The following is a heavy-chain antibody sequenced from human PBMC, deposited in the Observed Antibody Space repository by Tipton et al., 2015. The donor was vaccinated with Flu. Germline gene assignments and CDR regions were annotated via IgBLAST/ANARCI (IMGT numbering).Heavy chain of an antibody. D-gene: IGHD3-16*01. CDR2: ISNSDPTI. CDR1: GFTFSSYE. CDR3: ARVWGYSYYFDY. J-gene: IGHJ4*02. V-gene: IGHV3-48*03. Sequence: SLRLSCAASGFTFSSYEMNWVRQAPGKGLEWVSYISNSDPTIYYADSVKGRFTISRDNAKNSLYLQMYSLRADDTGVYYCARVWGYSYYFDYWGQGTLVTVSS.